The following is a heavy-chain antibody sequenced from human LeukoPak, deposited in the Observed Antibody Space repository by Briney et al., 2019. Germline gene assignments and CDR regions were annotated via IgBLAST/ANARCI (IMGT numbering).Heavy chain of an antibody. CDR2: MYTSGST. J-gene: IGHJ6*03. Sequence: SETLSLTCTVSGGSISSYYWSWIRQPPGKGLEWIGYMYTSGSTNYNPSLKSRVTTSVDTSKNQFSLKLSSVTAADTAVYYCVRVRFLEWLTGSGYMDVWGKGNTVTVSS. V-gene: IGHV4-4*09. CDR3: VRVRFLEWLTGSGYMDV. D-gene: IGHD3-3*01. CDR1: GGSISSYY.